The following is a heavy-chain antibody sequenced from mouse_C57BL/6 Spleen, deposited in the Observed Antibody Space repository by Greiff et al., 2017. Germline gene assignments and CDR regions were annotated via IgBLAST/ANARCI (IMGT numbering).Heavy chain of an antibody. J-gene: IGHJ1*03. Sequence: VQLQQSGPELVKPGASVKISCKASGYSFTDYNMNWVKQSTGKSLEWIGVINPKYGTTSYNQKFKGKATLTVDQSSSTAYMQLNSLTSEDSAVYYCARRGSSHWYFDFWGTGTTVTVSS. CDR2: INPKYGTT. V-gene: IGHV1-39*01. CDR3: ARRGSSHWYFDF. D-gene: IGHD1-1*01. CDR1: GYSFTDYN.